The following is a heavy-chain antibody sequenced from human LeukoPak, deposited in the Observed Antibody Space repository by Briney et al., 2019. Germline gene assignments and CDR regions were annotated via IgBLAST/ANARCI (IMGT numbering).Heavy chain of an antibody. CDR1: GGTFSSYA. Sequence: ASVKVSCKASGGTFSSYAISWVRQAPGQGLEWMGGIIPIFGTANYAQKFQGRVTITADESTSTAYMELRSLRSDDTAVYYCARDTYYDFWSGYYVVDPDDYWGQGTLVTVSS. D-gene: IGHD3-3*01. J-gene: IGHJ4*02. CDR3: ARDTYYDFWSGYYVVDPDDY. V-gene: IGHV1-69*01. CDR2: IIPIFGTA.